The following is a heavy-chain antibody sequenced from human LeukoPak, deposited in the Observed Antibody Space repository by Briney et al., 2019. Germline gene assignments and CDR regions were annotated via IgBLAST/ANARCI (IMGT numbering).Heavy chain of an antibody. J-gene: IGHJ3*02. V-gene: IGHV4-34*01. CDR3: ARTQSKSFLEWLRPDAFDI. CDR2: INHSGST. CDR1: GGSFSGYY. Sequence: PSETLSLTCAVYGGSFSGYYWSWIRQPPGKGPEWIGEINHSGSTNYNPSLKSRVTISVDTSKNQFSLKLSSVTAADTAVYYCARTQSKSFLEWLRPDAFDIWGQGTMVTVSS. D-gene: IGHD3-3*01.